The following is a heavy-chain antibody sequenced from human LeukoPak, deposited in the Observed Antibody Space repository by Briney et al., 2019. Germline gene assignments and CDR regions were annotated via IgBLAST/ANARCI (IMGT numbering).Heavy chain of an antibody. D-gene: IGHD1-26*01. J-gene: IGHJ4*02. V-gene: IGHV4-31*03. CDR1: GGYVSRGGYY. Sequence: SETLSLTCTVSGGYVSRGGYYWNWIRQHPGKGLEWIGVTSYSEGTYYNPSLMSRITISVDRSQNQFSLKMRDVTAADTAVYFCATADWESFYFDSWGQGVLVAVSS. CDR2: TSYSEGT. CDR3: ATADWESFYFDS.